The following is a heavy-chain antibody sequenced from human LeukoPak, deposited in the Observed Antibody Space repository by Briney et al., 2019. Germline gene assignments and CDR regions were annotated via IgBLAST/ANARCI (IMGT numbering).Heavy chain of an antibody. CDR1: GLTFSTYS. CDR2: ILGGGGT. CDR3: ARGLVLTYYYFES. J-gene: IGHJ4*02. D-gene: IGHD2-8*02. Sequence: PGGSLRLSCAASGLTFSTYSMNWVRQAPGKGLEWVSVILGGGGTYYADSVKGRFTISRDNSKNTLYLQMNSLRAEDTAVYYCARGLVLTYYYFESWGQGTLVTVSS. V-gene: IGHV3-66*01.